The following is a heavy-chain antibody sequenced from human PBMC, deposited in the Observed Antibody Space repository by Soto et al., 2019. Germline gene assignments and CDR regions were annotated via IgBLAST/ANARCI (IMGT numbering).Heavy chain of an antibody. Sequence: GGSLRLSCAASGFTFSSYWMSWVRQAPGKGLEWVANIKQDGSEKYYVDSVKGRFTISRDNAKNSLYLQMNSLRAEDTAVYYCARDAIRVRGLNYYYYGMDVWGQGTTVTVSS. CDR1: GFTFSSYW. V-gene: IGHV3-7*01. J-gene: IGHJ6*02. CDR3: ARDAIRVRGLNYYYYGMDV. D-gene: IGHD3-10*01. CDR2: IKQDGSEK.